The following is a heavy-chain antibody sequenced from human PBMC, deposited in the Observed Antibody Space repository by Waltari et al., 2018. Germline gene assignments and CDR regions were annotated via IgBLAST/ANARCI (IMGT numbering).Heavy chain of an antibody. CDR1: GGSLRTRGHS. CDR2: INHSGSI. J-gene: IGHJ3*02. V-gene: IGHV4-30-2*01. Sequence: QLQLQESGSGLVKPSQTLSLTCGVSGGSLRTRGHSWSWIRQPPGKGLEWIGYINHSGSIYYNPSLKSRVTISIDRAKNQFSLKLSSVTAADTAMYYCATGDFWRGEGAFDIWGQGTMVTVSS. CDR3: ATGDFWRGEGAFDI. D-gene: IGHD3-3*01.